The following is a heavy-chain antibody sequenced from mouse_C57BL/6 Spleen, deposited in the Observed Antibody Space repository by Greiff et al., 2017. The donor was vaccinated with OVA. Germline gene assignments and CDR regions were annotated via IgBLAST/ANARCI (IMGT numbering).Heavy chain of an antibody. J-gene: IGHJ3*01. D-gene: IGHD3-3*01. CDR3: AREGPRLRFAY. V-gene: IGHV1-26*01. Sequence: VQLQQSGPELVKPGASVKISCKASGYTFTDYYMNWVKQSHGKSLEWIGDINPNNGGTSYNQKFKGKATLTVDKSSSTAYMELRSLTSEDSAVYYCAREGPRLRFAYWGQGTLVTVSA. CDR1: GYTFTDYY. CDR2: INPNNGGT.